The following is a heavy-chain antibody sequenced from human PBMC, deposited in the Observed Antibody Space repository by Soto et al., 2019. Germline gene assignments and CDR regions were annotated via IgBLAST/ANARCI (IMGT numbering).Heavy chain of an antibody. V-gene: IGHV1-69*01. CDR3: AXASRDYYGSGSHDAFDI. J-gene: IGHJ3*02. CDR1: GGTFSSYA. Sequence: QVQLVQSGAEVKKPGSSVKVSCKASGGTFSSYAISWVRQAPGQGLEWMGGIIPIFGTANYAQKFQGRVTITADESTSTAYMELSSLRSEDTAXYYCAXASRDYYGSGSHDAFDIWGQGTMVTVSS. CDR2: IIPIFGTA. D-gene: IGHD3-10*01.